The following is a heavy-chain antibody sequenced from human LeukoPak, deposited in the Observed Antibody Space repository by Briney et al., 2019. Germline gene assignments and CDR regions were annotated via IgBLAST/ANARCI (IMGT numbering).Heavy chain of an antibody. CDR1: GFTVSSNY. J-gene: IGHJ5*02. Sequence: GGSLRLSCAASGFTVSSNYMSWVRQAPGKGLEWVSVIYSGGTTYDADSVKGRFTISRDNSENTLYLQMNSLRVEDTAVYYCAVENSRFRFDPRGQGTLVTVSS. V-gene: IGHV3-66*02. D-gene: IGHD5-24*01. CDR3: AVENSRFRFDP. CDR2: IYSGGTT.